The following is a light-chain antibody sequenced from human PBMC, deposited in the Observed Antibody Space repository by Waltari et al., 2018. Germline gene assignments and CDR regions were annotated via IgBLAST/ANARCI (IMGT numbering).Light chain of an antibody. CDR1: QGIRND. V-gene: IGKV1-6*01. CDR3: LQDYNYPFT. Sequence: AIQMTQSPSSLSASVGDRVTITCRSSQGIRNDLGWYRQKPGKAPKLLIYAASSLQSGVPSRFSGSGSGTDFTLIISSLQPEDFATYYCLQDYNYPFTFGPGTKVDIK. J-gene: IGKJ3*01. CDR2: AAS.